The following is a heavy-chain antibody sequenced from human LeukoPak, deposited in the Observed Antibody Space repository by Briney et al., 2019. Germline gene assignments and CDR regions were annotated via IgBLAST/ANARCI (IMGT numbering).Heavy chain of an antibody. CDR3: AKGGGYEAQYYYYYLDV. CDR1: GFTFSSYE. Sequence: GGSLRLSCAASGFTFSSYEMNWVRQAPGKGLEWASYISSSGSTIYYADSVKGRFTISRDNAKNSLYLQMKSLRAEDTAVYYCAKGGGYEAQYYYYYLDVWGKGTTVTISS. D-gene: IGHD5-12*01. J-gene: IGHJ6*03. CDR2: ISSSGSTI. V-gene: IGHV3-48*03.